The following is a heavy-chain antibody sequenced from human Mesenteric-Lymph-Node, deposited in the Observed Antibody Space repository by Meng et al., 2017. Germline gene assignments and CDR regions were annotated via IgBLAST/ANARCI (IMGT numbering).Heavy chain of an antibody. J-gene: IGHJ3*02. CDR2: INHSGST. Sequence: GSLRLSCTVSGGSVSSGSYYWSWIRQPPGKGLEWIGEINHSGSTNYNPSLKSRVTISVDTSKNQFSLKLSSVTAADTAVYYCARGPTVTAFDIWGQGTMVTVSS. V-gene: IGHV4-39*07. D-gene: IGHD4-17*01. CDR3: ARGPTVTAFDI. CDR1: GGSVSSGSYY.